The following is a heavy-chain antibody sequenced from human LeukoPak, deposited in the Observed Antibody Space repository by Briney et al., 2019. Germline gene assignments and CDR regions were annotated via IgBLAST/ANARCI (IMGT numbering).Heavy chain of an antibody. J-gene: IGHJ3*02. Sequence: SETLSLTCTLSGGSINTYYWSWTRQPPGKGLEWIAYVRDNGENNYNPSLKSRVAISVDTANNQISLRLNFVTAADTAIYYCARQPANTAAFDIWGLGTMVAVSS. CDR3: ARQPANTAAFDI. D-gene: IGHD5-18*01. CDR1: GGSINTYY. V-gene: IGHV4-59*08. CDR2: VRDNGEN.